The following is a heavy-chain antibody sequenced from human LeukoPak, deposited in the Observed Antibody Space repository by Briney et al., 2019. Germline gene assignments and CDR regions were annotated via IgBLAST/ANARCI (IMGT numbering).Heavy chain of an antibody. J-gene: IGHJ6*03. D-gene: IGHD3-10*01. V-gene: IGHV3-53*01. CDR2: IYSGGST. CDR1: GFTVSSNY. Sequence: GGSLRLSCAASGFTVSSNYMSWVRQAPGKGLEWVSVIYSGGSTYYADSVKGRFTISRDNSKNTLYLQINSLRAEDTAVYYCASGSGSYRTPYYYMDVWGTGTAVTVSS. CDR3: ASGSGSYRTPYYYMDV.